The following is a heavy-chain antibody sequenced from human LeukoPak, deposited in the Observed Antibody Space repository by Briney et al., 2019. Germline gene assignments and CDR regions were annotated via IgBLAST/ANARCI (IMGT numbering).Heavy chain of an antibody. CDR3: ARDDPGGIIDY. J-gene: IGHJ4*02. Sequence: SQTLSLTCTVSGGSISSGDYYWSWIRQPPGKGLEWIGYIYYSGSTNYNPSLKSRVTISVDTSKNQFSLKLSSVTAADTAVYYCARDDPGGIIDYWGQGTLVTVSS. V-gene: IGHV4-30-4*01. D-gene: IGHD4-23*01. CDR1: GGSISSGDYY. CDR2: IYYSGST.